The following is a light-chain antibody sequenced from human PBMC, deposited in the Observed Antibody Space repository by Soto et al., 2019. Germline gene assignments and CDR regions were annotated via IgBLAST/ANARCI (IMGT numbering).Light chain of an antibody. Sequence: ALTQPASVSGSPGQSIAISCTGTDSDVGGYSYVSWYQQYPGKAPKLIIYDVSNRPSGVSDRFSGSKSGNTASLTISGLQAEDEADYYCSSYTASNTYVFGSGTKVTVL. CDR1: DSDVGGYSY. J-gene: IGLJ1*01. V-gene: IGLV2-14*01. CDR2: DVS. CDR3: SSYTASNTYV.